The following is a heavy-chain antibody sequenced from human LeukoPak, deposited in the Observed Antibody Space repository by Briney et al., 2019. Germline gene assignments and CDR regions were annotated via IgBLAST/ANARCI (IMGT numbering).Heavy chain of an antibody. CDR1: GGSFSGYY. CDR2: INHSGST. V-gene: IGHV4-34*01. Sequence: SETLSLTCAVYGGSFSGYYWSWIRQPPGKGLEWIGEINHSGSTNYNPSLKSRVTISVDTSKNQFSLKLSSVTAADTAVYYCARHRYRTYYDFWSGYYLDYWGQGTLVTVSS. D-gene: IGHD3-3*01. J-gene: IGHJ4*02. CDR3: ARHRYRTYYDFWSGYYLDY.